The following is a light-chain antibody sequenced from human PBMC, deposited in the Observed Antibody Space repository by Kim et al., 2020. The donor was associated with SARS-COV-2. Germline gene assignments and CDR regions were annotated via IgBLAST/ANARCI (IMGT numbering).Light chain of an antibody. Sequence: RQTATLTCTGNTNNVGNRGAAWLQQFQGHPPRFLSYRDNTRPSGISQRFSASRSGTTASLTITGVQPEDEADYYCSAWDSSLSAWVLGGGTQLTVL. CDR1: TNNVGNRG. CDR3: SAWDSSLSAWV. CDR2: RDN. J-gene: IGLJ3*02. V-gene: IGLV10-54*04.